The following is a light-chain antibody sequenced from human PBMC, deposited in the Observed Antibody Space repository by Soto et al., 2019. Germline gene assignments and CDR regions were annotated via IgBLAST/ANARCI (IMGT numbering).Light chain of an antibody. Sequence: EIVLTQSPGTLSLSPGERATLSCRASQSVTSNYLAWFQQKAGKAPKLLIYEASRLESGVPSRISGSGSGTDFTLTISRLEPEDFAVYYCHQRGSWPRGTFGQGTKVDNK. CDR1: QSVTSNY. CDR3: HQRGSWPRGT. CDR2: EAS. J-gene: IGKJ1*01. V-gene: IGKV3D-20*02.